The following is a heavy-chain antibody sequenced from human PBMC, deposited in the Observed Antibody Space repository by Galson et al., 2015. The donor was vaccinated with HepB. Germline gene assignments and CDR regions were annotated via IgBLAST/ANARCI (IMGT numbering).Heavy chain of an antibody. V-gene: IGHV1-18*01. CDR1: AYTFISYG. J-gene: IGHJ5*02. D-gene: IGHD2-15*01. Sequence: SVKVSCKASAYTFISYGITWVRQAPGQGLEWMGWINPYEGNTNYARHFQGRVTMTTETSTNTAYMELRSLRSDDTAVYYCARGALVVVVGATLDNWFGPWGQGTLVTVSS. CDR2: INPYEGNT. CDR3: ARGALVVVVGATLDNWFGP.